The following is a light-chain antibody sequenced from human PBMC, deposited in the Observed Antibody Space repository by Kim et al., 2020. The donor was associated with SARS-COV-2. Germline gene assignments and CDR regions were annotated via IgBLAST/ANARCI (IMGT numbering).Light chain of an antibody. CDR2: EVN. J-gene: IGLJ2*01. CDR1: SDDIRHYNY. CDR3: SSYGGRNDLV. Sequence: GQSLTISCTGTSDDIRHYNYVSWYQQHPGKAPKLIIYEVNRRPSGVPDRFSGYKSGNTASLTVSGLQVEDEADYYCSSYGGRNDLVFGGGTQLTVL. V-gene: IGLV2-8*01.